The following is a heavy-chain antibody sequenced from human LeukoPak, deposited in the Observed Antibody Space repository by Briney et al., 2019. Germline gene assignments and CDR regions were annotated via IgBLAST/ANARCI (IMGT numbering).Heavy chain of an antibody. CDR3: AKDIHEYYYDSSGAISPPDYYYGMDV. J-gene: IGHJ6*02. V-gene: IGHV3-30*18. D-gene: IGHD3-22*01. CDR2: ISYDGSNK. Sequence: GGSLRLSCAASGFTFSSYGMHWVRQAPGKGLEWVAVISYDGSNKYYADSVKGRFTISRDNSKNTLYLQMNSLRAEDTAVYYCAKDIHEYYYDSSGAISPPDYYYGMDVWGQGTTVTVSS. CDR1: GFTFSSYG.